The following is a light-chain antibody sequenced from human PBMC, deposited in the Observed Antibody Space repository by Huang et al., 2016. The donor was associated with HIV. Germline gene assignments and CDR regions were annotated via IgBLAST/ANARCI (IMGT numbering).Light chain of an antibody. Sequence: DIQTTQSPSSLSASVGDRVTITCQASQDITNHINWYQQKPGKAPKLLIYDASPLETGVPSRFSGSGSGTDFTFTIASLQPEDVATYYCQLYDNLHLSFGGGTKVEIK. CDR1: QDITNH. V-gene: IGKV1-33*01. J-gene: IGKJ4*01. CDR3: QLYDNLHLS. CDR2: DAS.